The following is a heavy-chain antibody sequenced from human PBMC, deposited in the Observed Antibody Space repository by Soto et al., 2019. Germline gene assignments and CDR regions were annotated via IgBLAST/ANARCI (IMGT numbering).Heavy chain of an antibody. CDR1: GFTLSDYH. D-gene: IGHD3-16*01. CDR3: AKGAALGS. V-gene: IGHV3-11*01. Sequence: QAQLVESGGGLVKPGGSLRLSCAASGFTLSDYHMNWIRQAPGKGLEWLSYISSGGDAIFYAESVKGRFTISKDNAQNTLYLQISGLRGEDTALYYCAKGAALGSWGQGTLVTVSS. CDR2: ISSGGDAI. J-gene: IGHJ5*02.